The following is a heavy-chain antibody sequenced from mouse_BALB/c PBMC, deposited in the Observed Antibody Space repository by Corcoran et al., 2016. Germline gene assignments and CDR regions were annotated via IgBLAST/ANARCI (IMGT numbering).Heavy chain of an antibody. J-gene: IGHJ4*01. CDR1: GYSFTGYT. CDR3: ARKAILHYGSIYAMDY. CDR2: INPYNGGT. D-gene: IGHD1-1*01. Sequence: EVQLQQSGPELVKPGASMKISCKASGYSFTGYTMNWVKQSHGKNLEWIGLINPYNGGTSYNQKFKGKATLTVDKSSSTAYMELLSLTSEDSAVYYWARKAILHYGSIYAMDYWGQGTSFTVS. V-gene: IGHV1-18*01.